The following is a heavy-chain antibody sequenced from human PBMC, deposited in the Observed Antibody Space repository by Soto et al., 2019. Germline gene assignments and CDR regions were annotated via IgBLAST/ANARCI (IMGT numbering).Heavy chain of an antibody. V-gene: IGHV4-59*01. J-gene: IGHJ5*02. CDR1: GGSISSYY. CDR2: VYYSGST. CDR3: ARDDVTCSGGSCPLNWFDP. D-gene: IGHD2-15*01. Sequence: SETLSLTCAVSGGSISSYYWNWIRQPPGKGLEWIGYVYYSGSTNYNPSLKSRVTISVDTSKNQFSLKLSSVTAADTAVYYCARDDVTCSGGSCPLNWFDPWGQGPLVTVSS.